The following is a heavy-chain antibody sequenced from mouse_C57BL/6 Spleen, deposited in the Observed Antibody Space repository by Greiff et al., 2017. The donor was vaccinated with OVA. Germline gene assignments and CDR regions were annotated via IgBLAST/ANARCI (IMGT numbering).Heavy chain of an antibody. D-gene: IGHD3-3*01. J-gene: IGHJ2*01. CDR3: AREGTKGLFDY. Sequence: VQRVESGPELVKPGASVKISCKASGYAFSSSWMNWVKQRPGKGLEWIGRIYPGDGDTNYNGKFKGKATLTADKSSSTAYMQLSSLTSEDSAVYFCAREGTKGLFDYWGQGTTLTVSS. CDR1: GYAFSSSW. V-gene: IGHV1-82*01. CDR2: IYPGDGDT.